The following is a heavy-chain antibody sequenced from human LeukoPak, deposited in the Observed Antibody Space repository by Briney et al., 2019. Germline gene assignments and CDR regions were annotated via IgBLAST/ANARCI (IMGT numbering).Heavy chain of an antibody. CDR3: ARGCSSTSCYWSDY. CDR1: GYTFTSYG. CDR2: ISTYNGNT. J-gene: IGHJ4*02. D-gene: IGHD2-2*01. Sequence: ASVKVSCKASGYTFTSYGISWVRQAPGQGLEWMGWISTYNGNTNYAQKLQGRVTMTTDTSTSTAYMELRSLRSDDTAVYYCARGCSSTSCYWSDYWGQGTLVTVSS. V-gene: IGHV1-18*01.